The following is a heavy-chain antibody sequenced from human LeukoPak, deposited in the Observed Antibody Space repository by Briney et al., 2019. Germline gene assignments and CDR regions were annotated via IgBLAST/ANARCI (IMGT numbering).Heavy chain of an antibody. D-gene: IGHD6-19*01. Sequence: PGGSLRLSCAASGIIVSNNYMSWVRQASGKGLEWVSVIYNGVSTFYAGSVKGRFTISSDNSKNTLYLQMNSLRAEDTAVYYCARDTRPGSGFLHYYYMDIWGAGTTVTVS. J-gene: IGHJ6*03. CDR1: GIIVSNNY. V-gene: IGHV3-53*01. CDR3: ARDTRPGSGFLHYYYMDI. CDR2: IYNGVST.